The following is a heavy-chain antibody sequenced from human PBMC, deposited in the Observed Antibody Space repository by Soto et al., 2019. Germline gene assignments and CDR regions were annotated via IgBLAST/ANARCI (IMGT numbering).Heavy chain of an antibody. J-gene: IGHJ4*02. CDR3: ARTNYYGSGSYYYFDY. Sequence: QVQLQESGPGLVKPSGTLSLTCAVSSGSFSSSNWWSWVRQPPGKGLEWIGEIYHSGSTNYNPSLKSRVTISVDKSKNQFSLKLSSVTAADTAVYYCARTNYYGSGSYYYFDYWGQGTLVTVSS. CDR2: IYHSGST. CDR1: SGSFSSSNW. V-gene: IGHV4-4*02. D-gene: IGHD3-10*01.